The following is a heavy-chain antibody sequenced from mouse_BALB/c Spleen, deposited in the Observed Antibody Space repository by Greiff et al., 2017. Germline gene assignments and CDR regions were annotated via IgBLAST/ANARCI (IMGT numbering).Heavy chain of an antibody. D-gene: IGHD3-1*01. V-gene: IGHV1-69*01. J-gene: IGHJ2*01. CDR2: IDTSDSYT. CDR3: AREAGTGRATFGS. Sequence: VQLQQPGAELVMPGASVKMSCKASGYTFTDYWMHWVKQRPGQGLEWIGAIDTSDSYTSYNQKFKGKATLTVDESSSTAYMQLSSLTSEDSAVFYCAREAGTGRATFGSWGQGTTLTVSS. CDR1: GYTFTDYW.